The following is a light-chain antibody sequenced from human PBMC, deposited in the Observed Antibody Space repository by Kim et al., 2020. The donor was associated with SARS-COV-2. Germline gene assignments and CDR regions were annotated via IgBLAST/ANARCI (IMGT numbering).Light chain of an antibody. V-gene: IGKV2-28*01. CDR1: QSLMRANGQTY. J-gene: IGKJ5*01. CDR2: LGF. CDR3: MQAVQLPIT. Sequence: ASISCRSSQSLMRANGQTYLDWYLQKPGQSPQVVIYLGFHRASGVPERFSGGGSDTDFTLEISRVEADDVGVYYCMQAVQLPITFGQGTRLEIK.